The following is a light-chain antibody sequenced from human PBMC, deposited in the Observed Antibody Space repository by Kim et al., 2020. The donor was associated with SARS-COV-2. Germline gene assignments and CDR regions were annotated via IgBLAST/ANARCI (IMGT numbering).Light chain of an antibody. J-gene: IGLJ2*01. CDR2: GKN. V-gene: IGLV3-19*01. CDR3: NSRDSNDNVV. Sequence: SSELTQDPAVSVALGQTVRITCQGDSLRSYYATWYQQKPGQAPIVVIYGKNNRPSGIPDRFSGSSSGNTASLTITGTQAGDEADYYCNSRDSNDNVVFGGATQLPVL. CDR1: SLRSYY.